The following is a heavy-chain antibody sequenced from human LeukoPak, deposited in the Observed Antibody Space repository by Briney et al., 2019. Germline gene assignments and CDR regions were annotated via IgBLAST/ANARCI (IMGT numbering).Heavy chain of an antibody. Sequence: ASVKVSCKASGYTFTSYDINWVRQATGQGLEWMGWMNPNSGNTGYAQKFQGRVTMTRNTSISTAYMELSSLRSEDTAVYYCARGFRSGWHFFGSPPRLPKPYYFDYWGQGTLVTVSS. J-gene: IGHJ4*02. V-gene: IGHV1-8*01. CDR2: MNPNSGNT. CDR3: ARGFRSGWHFFGSPPRLPKPYYFDY. D-gene: IGHD6-19*01. CDR1: GYTFTSYD.